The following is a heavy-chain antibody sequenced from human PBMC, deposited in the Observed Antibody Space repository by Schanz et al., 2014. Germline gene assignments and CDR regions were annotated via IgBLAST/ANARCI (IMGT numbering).Heavy chain of an antibody. V-gene: IGHV3-48*01. CDR1: GFTFSSYG. CDR2: ISNSGTTI. J-gene: IGHJ6*03. D-gene: IGHD6-19*01. Sequence: VQLVESGGGVVQPGRSLRLSCAASGFTFSSYGMHWVRQAPGKGLEWVSYISNSGTTIYYADSVKGRFTISRDNPKKTLYLQMNSLRAEDTAVYYCARDHQWLARYYMDVWGKGTTVTVSS. CDR3: ARDHQWLARYYMDV.